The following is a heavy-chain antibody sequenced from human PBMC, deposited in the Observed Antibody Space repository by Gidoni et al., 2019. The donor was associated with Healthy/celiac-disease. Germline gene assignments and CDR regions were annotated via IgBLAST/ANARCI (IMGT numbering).Heavy chain of an antibody. CDR2: INPSGGST. CDR1: GYTFTSYY. Sequence: QVQLVQSGAEVKKPGASVKVSCKASGYTFTSYYMHWVRQAPGQGLEWMGLINPSGGSTSYAQKFQGRVTMTRDTSTSTVYMELSSLRSEDTAVYYCARDSSGWYEDYWGQGTLVTVSS. J-gene: IGHJ4*02. D-gene: IGHD6-19*01. CDR3: ARDSSGWYEDY. V-gene: IGHV1-46*01.